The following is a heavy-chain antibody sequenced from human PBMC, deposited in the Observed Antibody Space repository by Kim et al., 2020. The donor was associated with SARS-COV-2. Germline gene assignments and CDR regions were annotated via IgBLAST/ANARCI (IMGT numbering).Heavy chain of an antibody. CDR1: GYTFTNYA. CDR3: ARVYLNSTYGYFAMDV. V-gene: IGHV1-3*01. D-gene: IGHD4-17*01. J-gene: IGHJ6*02. CDR2: VNAGNGKT. Sequence: ASVKVSCKASGYTFTNYAIHWVRQAPGQRLEWMGWVNAGNGKTKYSRKFQGRITMTRDTSASIAYMDLNSMRSEDTAVYYCARVYLNSTYGYFAMDVWGQGTPVTVSS.